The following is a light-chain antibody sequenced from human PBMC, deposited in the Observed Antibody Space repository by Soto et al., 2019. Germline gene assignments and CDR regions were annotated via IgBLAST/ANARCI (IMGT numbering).Light chain of an antibody. CDR3: HHSNSYSEA. CDR1: QTISSW. CDR2: KAS. Sequence: DIQMTQSPSTLSGSVGDRVTITCRASQTISSWLAWYQQKPGKAPKLLIYKASTLKSGVPSRSSARGYGAELTLTIGRRQRNDFAPYFPHHSNSYSEAFGQQTKVDIK. V-gene: IGKV1-5*03. J-gene: IGKJ1*01.